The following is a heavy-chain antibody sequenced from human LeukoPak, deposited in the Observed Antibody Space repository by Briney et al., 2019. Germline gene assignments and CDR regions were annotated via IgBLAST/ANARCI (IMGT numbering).Heavy chain of an antibody. CDR2: INAGNGNT. CDR1: GYTFTSYA. J-gene: IGHJ4*02. Sequence: ASVKVSCKASGYTFTSYAMHWVRQAPGQRLEWMGWINAGNGNTKYSQKFQGRVTITRDTSASTAYMELSSLRSEDTAVYYCARVGTTAAGTVYYFDYWGQGTLVTVSS. CDR3: ARVGTTAAGTVYYFDY. V-gene: IGHV1-3*01. D-gene: IGHD6-13*01.